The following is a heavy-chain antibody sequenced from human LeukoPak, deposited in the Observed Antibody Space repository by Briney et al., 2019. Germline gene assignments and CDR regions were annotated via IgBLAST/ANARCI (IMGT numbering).Heavy chain of an antibody. D-gene: IGHD3-16*01. J-gene: IGHJ6*02. V-gene: IGHV1-8*02. Sequence: GASVKVSCKASGYTFTGYYMHWVRQAPGQGLEWMGWMNPNSGNTGYAQKFQGRVTMTRNTSISTAYMELSSLRSEDTAVYYCARGDYVWGSLSGGMDVWGQGTTVTVSS. CDR1: GYTFTGYY. CDR2: MNPNSGNT. CDR3: ARGDYVWGSLSGGMDV.